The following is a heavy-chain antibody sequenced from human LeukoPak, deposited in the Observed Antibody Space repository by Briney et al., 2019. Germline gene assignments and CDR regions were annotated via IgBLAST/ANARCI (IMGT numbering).Heavy chain of an antibody. CDR2: IFSNGDT. J-gene: IGHJ4*02. D-gene: IGHD5-24*01. CDR1: EFTVSRNY. CDR3: TRDQMTY. V-gene: IGHV3-53*01. Sequence: GGSLRLSCTASEFTVSRNYMLWVRQAPGKGLEWVSLIFSNGDTHYADSVKGRFTISRDTSKNTVSLQMNSLRVEDTAMYYCTRDQMTYWCQGTLVTVSS.